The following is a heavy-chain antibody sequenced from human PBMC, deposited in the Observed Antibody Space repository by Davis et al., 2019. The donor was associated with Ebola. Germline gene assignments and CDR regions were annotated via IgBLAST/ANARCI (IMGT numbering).Heavy chain of an antibody. CDR2: IDPSDSYT. D-gene: IGHD4-17*01. V-gene: IGHV5-10-1*01. CDR1: GYSFTSYW. CDR3: ARIDRRTTVTTRY. J-gene: IGHJ4*02. Sequence: GESLKISCKGSGYSFTSYWISWVRQMPGKGLEWMGRIDPSDSYTNYSPSFQGHVTISADKSLSTAYLQWSSLKASDTAMYYCARIDRRTTVTTRYWGQGTLVTVSS.